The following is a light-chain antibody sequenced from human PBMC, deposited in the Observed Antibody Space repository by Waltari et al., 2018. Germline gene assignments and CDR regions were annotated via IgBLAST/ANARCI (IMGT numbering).Light chain of an antibody. CDR3: QQTYSHFRT. J-gene: IGKJ1*01. CDR1: QGISSY. V-gene: IGKV1-39*01. Sequence: DIRMTQSPPSLPASVGDSATITCRASQGISSYLNWYQQKPGQAPKLLIYAASSLQSGVPSRFSGSGFGTDFTLTINSLQPEDFAVYFCQQTYSHFRTFGQGTKVDVK. CDR2: AAS.